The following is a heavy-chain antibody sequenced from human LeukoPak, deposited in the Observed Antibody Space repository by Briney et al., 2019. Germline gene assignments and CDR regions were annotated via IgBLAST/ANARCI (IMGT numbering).Heavy chain of an antibody. V-gene: IGHV3-23*01. CDR3: AKSPSERGYYFDY. D-gene: IGHD1-1*01. Sequence: GGSLRLSCAASGFPFSSYAMSWVSQAPGKGLEWVSAISGSGGSTYYADSVKGRFTISRDNAKNTLYLQMNSLRAEDTAVYYYAKSPSERGYYFDYWGQGTLVTVSS. CDR2: ISGSGGST. J-gene: IGHJ4*02. CDR1: GFPFSSYA.